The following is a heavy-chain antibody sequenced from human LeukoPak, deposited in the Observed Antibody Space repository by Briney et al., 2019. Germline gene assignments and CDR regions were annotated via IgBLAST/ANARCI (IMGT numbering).Heavy chain of an antibody. CDR1: GFTYTNYW. J-gene: IGHJ5*02. CDR2: INPDGTII. Sequence: PGGSLRLSCVASGFTYTNYWMHWFRQVSGKGPVWVSRINPDGTIIDYADFVKGRFTISRDNAKNLLYLQMKGLRADDTALYYCAKDLSWNTADRWGQGTLVTVSS. CDR3: AKDLSWNTADR. V-gene: IGHV3-74*01. D-gene: IGHD1/OR15-1a*01.